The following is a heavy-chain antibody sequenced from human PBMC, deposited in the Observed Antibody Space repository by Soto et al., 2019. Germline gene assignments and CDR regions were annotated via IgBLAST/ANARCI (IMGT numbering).Heavy chain of an antibody. Sequence: GVSLRLSCGASGCTVISHCMSCVLQAPGKGLEWVSVIYSGGSTYYADSVKCRFTISRDNSKNTLYLQMNSLRAEDTAVYYCAREASRGFFAMFAFDIWGQGTMVTVSS. V-gene: IGHV3-66*01. CDR1: GCTVISHC. CDR3: AREASRGFFAMFAFDI. D-gene: IGHD3-10*02. CDR2: IYSGGST. J-gene: IGHJ3*02.